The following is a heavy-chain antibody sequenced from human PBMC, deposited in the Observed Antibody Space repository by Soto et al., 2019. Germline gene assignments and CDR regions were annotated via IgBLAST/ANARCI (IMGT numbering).Heavy chain of an antibody. J-gene: IGHJ5*01. D-gene: IGHD1-26*01. CDR1: GFTFSSYA. CDR2: ISYDGSNK. Sequence: GGSLRLSCAASGFTFSSYAMHWVRQAPGKGLEWVAVISYDGSNKYYADSVKGRFTISRDNSKNTLYLQMNSLRAEDTAVYYCARVSGTDSWGQGTLVTVSS. CDR3: ARVSGTDS. V-gene: IGHV3-30-3*01.